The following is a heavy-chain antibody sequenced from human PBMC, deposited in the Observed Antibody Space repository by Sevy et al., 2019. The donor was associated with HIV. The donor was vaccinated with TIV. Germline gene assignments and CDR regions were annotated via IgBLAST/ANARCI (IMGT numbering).Heavy chain of an antibody. V-gene: IGHV4-34*01. CDR2: INHSGST. D-gene: IGHD3-16*02. Sequence: SEMSLTCAVYGGSFSAYYWNWIRQPPGKGLEWIGEINHSGSTNYNPSLKSRVTMSVDTSKKQFSLRLSSVTAADTAVYYCARVLADDYIWGSYRPKYYFDFWGQGTLVTVSS. CDR1: GGSFSAYY. J-gene: IGHJ4*02. CDR3: ARVLADDYIWGSYRPKYYFDF.